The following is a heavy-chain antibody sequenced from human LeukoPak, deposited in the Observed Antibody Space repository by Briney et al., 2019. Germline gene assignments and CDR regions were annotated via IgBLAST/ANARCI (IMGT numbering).Heavy chain of an antibody. D-gene: IGHD6-19*01. CDR3: ARDSSQWLVT. CDR1: GFTFSHYW. CDR2: IKQDGSEK. V-gene: IGHV3-7*01. Sequence: PGGSLRLSCAASGFTFSHYWMSWVRQAPGKGLEWVANIKQDGSEKYYVDSVKGRFTISRDDAKDSLYLQMNSLRAEDTAVYYCARDSSQWLVTWGQGTLATVSS. J-gene: IGHJ4*02.